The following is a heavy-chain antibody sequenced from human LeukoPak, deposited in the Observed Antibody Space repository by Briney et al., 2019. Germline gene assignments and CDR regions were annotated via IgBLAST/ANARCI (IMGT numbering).Heavy chain of an antibody. J-gene: IGHJ4*02. Sequence: ASVKVSCKASGYTFTSYAMNWVRQAPGQGLEWMGWINPNSGGTNYAQKFQGRVTMTRDTSISTAYMELSRLRSDDTAVYYCARVPFYSGSYKFWYYFDYWGQGTLVTVSS. CDR2: INPNSGGT. V-gene: IGHV1-2*02. CDR1: GYTFTSYA. CDR3: ARVPFYSGSYKFWYYFDY. D-gene: IGHD1-26*01.